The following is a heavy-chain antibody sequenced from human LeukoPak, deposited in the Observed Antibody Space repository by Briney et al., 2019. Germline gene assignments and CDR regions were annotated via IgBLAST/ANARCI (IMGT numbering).Heavy chain of an antibody. Sequence: ASVKVSCKASGYTFTGYYMHWVRQAPGQGLEWMGWINPNSGGANYAQKFQGRVTMTRDTSISTAYMELSRLRSDDTAVYYCARARWFEESPYMDVWGKGTTVTVSS. CDR2: INPNSGGA. J-gene: IGHJ6*03. D-gene: IGHD3-10*01. CDR1: GYTFTGYY. CDR3: ARARWFEESPYMDV. V-gene: IGHV1-2*02.